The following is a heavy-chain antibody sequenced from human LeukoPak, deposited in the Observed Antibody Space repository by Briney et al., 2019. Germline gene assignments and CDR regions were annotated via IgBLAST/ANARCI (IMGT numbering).Heavy chain of an antibody. V-gene: IGHV1-18*01. J-gene: IGHJ3*02. CDR1: GYTFTSYG. CDR2: ISAYNGNT. Sequence: ASVKLSCKASGYTFTSYGISWVRQAPGHGLEWMGWISAYNGNTNYAQKLQGRVTMTTDTSTSTAHMELRSLRSDDTAVYYCARQYYYGSGSYHGDDAFDIWGQGTMVTVSS. CDR3: ARQYYYGSGSYHGDDAFDI. D-gene: IGHD3-10*01.